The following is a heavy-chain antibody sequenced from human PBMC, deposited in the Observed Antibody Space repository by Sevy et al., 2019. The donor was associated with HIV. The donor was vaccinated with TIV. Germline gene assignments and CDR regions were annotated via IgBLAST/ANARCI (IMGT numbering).Heavy chain of an antibody. D-gene: IGHD2-21*02. J-gene: IGHJ4*02. CDR3: ARLQSCGGDCYYFDS. CDR1: GFTFRRYD. CDR2: VASHGNYK. Sequence: GGSLRLSCAASGFTFRRYDMHWVRQAPGRGLEWVAVVASHGNYKSFADFVRGRFTISSDNARNSLDLQMTSLRTEETAVYYCARLQSCGGDCYYFDSWGQGALVTVSS. V-gene: IGHV3-30-3*01.